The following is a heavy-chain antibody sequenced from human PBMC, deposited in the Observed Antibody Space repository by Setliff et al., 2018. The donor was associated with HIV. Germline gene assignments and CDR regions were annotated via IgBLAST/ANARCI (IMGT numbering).Heavy chain of an antibody. D-gene: IGHD3-3*01. V-gene: IGHV4-59*12. J-gene: IGHJ6*03. Sequence: SETLSLTCTVSGGSISSYSWSWIRQPPGKGLEWIGYIYYSGSTNYNPSLKSRVTISVDTSKNQFSLKLSSVTAADTAVYYCARDDLSYYNFWSGSSNMDVWGKGTTVTVSS. CDR1: GGSISSYS. CDR3: ARDDLSYYNFWSGSSNMDV. CDR2: IYYSGST.